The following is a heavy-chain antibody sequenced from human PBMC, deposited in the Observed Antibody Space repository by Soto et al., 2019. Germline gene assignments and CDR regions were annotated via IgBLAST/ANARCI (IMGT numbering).Heavy chain of an antibody. J-gene: IGHJ4*02. V-gene: IGHV4-38-2*02. Sequence: SETLSLTCTVSGHSISSDYYWGWIRQPPGKGLEWIGSIYHSGSTYYNPSLKSRVTISVDTSKNQFSLKLTSVTAADSAVYYCARDTYGSGWYSVDYWCQGTLVTVSS. D-gene: IGHD6-19*01. CDR1: GHSISSDYY. CDR3: ARDTYGSGWYSVDY. CDR2: IYHSGST.